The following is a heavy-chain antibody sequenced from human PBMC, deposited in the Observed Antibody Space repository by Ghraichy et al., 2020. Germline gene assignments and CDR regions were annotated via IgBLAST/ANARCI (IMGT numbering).Heavy chain of an antibody. V-gene: IGHV4-31*03. CDR2: ISYSGST. CDR3: ARVLVVPAANWCDP. D-gene: IGHD2-2*01. CDR1: GGSISSGDYY. J-gene: IGHJ5*02. Sequence: SETLSLTCTVSGGSISSGDYYWSWIRQHPGKGLEWIGYISYSGSTYYSPSLKSRVTISVDTSKNRFSLKLNYVTAADTAVYYCARVLVVPAANWCDPWGQGTLVTVSS.